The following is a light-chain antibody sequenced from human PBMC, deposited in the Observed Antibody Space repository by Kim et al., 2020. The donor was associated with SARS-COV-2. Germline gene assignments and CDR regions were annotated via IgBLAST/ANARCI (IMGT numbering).Light chain of an antibody. CDR3: GTWDSSLSAYV. V-gene: IGLV1-51*01. Sequence: KATLSCTGSSSSSGYIYVSWYQQLPGTAPKIVIYDSNKRTSGIPDRFSGSKSGTSATLGITGLQTGDEADYYCGTWDSSLSAYVFGTGTKVTVL. J-gene: IGLJ1*01. CDR2: DSN. CDR1: SSSSGYIY.